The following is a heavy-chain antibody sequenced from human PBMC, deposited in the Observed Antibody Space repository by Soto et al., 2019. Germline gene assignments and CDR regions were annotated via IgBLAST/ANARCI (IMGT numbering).Heavy chain of an antibody. V-gene: IGHV4-4*02. CDR3: ARDTRGAIYSYYGMDV. CDR2: IYHSGST. J-gene: IGHJ6*02. Sequence: SETLSLTCAVSGGSISSSNWWSWVRQPPGKGLEWIGEIYHSGSTNYNPSLKSRVTISVDKSKNQFSLKLSFVTAADTAVYYCARDTRGAIYSYYGMDVWGQGTTVTVSS. D-gene: IGHD3-10*01. CDR1: GGSISSSNW.